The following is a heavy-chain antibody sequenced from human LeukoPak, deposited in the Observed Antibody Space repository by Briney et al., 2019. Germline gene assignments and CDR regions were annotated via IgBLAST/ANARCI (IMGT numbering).Heavy chain of an antibody. CDR2: MNPDGSTK. Sequence: GGSLRLSCAASGFAFSSSWMAWVRQAPGKGLEWVANMNPDGSTKNYVDSVRGRFTISRDNAKNSLYLQMNRLRAEDTAVYYCARDRFYYGSGSYLKYFDYWGQGTLVNVSS. V-gene: IGHV3-7*01. J-gene: IGHJ4*02. D-gene: IGHD3-10*01. CDR1: GFAFSSSW. CDR3: ARDRFYYGSGSYLKYFDY.